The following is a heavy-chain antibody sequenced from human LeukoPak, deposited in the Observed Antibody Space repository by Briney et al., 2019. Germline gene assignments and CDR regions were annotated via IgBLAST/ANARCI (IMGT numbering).Heavy chain of an antibody. Sequence: GKSLKISCKGSGYSFTSYWIGWVRQVPGKGLEWMGIIHPGDSDTRYSPSFQGQVTISADKSISTAYLQWSSLKASDTAMYYCARTTGYKTGYSSSWYYFDYWGQGTLVTVSS. D-gene: IGHD6-13*01. CDR1: GYSFTSYW. V-gene: IGHV5-51*01. CDR3: ARTTGYKTGYSSSWYYFDY. CDR2: IHPGDSDT. J-gene: IGHJ4*02.